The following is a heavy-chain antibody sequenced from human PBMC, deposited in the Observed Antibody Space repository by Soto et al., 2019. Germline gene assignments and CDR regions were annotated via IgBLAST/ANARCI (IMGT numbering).Heavy chain of an antibody. CDR1: GGTFSNSG. Sequence: SVKVSCKASGGTFSNSGISWVRQAPGQGLEWMGGIIPIFDTTNYAQKLQGRITIIADESTNTVYMELSNLRSADTGVYYCARDYYDSSGYYYWGQGTLVTVSS. D-gene: IGHD3-22*01. J-gene: IGHJ4*02. CDR2: IIPIFDTT. V-gene: IGHV1-69*13. CDR3: ARDYYDSSGYYY.